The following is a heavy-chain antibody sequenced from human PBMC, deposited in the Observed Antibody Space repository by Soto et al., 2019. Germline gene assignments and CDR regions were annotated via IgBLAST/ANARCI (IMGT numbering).Heavy chain of an antibody. V-gene: IGHV3-21*01. D-gene: IGHD7-27*01. CDR1: GFTFSSYS. CDR2: ISSSSSYI. Sequence: EVQLVESGGGLVKPGGSLRLSCAASGFTFSSYSMNWVRQAPGKGLEWVSSISSSSSYIYYADSVKGLFTISRDNAKNSLYLQMNSLRAEDTAVYYCASDLRLGMIPVSYFDYWGHGTLVTVSS. CDR3: ASDLRLGMIPVSYFDY. J-gene: IGHJ4*01.